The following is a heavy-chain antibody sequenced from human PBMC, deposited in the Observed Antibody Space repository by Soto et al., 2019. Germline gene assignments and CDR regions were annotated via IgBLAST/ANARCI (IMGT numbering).Heavy chain of an antibody. CDR1: GGSFSGYF. D-gene: IGHD2-8*01. CDR3: ARGNGRNFDY. CDR2: INHTGST. J-gene: IGHJ4*02. V-gene: IGHV4-34*01. Sequence: QVQLQQWGAGLLKPSETLSLTCAVYGGSFSGYFWNWIRQPPGKGLEWIGEINHTGSTNYNPSLKSRVTISVDTSKHQFSLRLSSVTAADTAVYYCARGNGRNFDYWGQGTLVTVSS.